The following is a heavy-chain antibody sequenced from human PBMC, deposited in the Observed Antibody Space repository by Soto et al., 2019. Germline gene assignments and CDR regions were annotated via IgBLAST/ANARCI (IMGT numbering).Heavy chain of an antibody. CDR3: ARALSGYCSSTSCYGDPNWFDP. CDR2: IYYSGST. V-gene: IGHV4-59*01. CDR1: GGSISSYY. D-gene: IGHD2-2*01. J-gene: IGHJ5*02. Sequence: QVQLQESGPGLVKPSETLSLTCTVSGGSISSYYWSWIRQPPGKGLEWIGYIYYSGSTNYNPSLKSRVTISVDTSKNQFSLKLSSVTAADTAVYYCARALSGYCSSTSCYGDPNWFDPWGQGTLVTVSS.